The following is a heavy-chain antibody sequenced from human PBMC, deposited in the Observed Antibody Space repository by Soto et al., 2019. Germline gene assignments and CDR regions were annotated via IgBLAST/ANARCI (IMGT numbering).Heavy chain of an antibody. J-gene: IGHJ6*01. Sequence: QVQLVQSGAEVRKPGSSVRVSCKASGGTFDAYTITWVRQAPGQGLEWMGGIIPLFGTANYAQKFQGRVTITADESTTTAHXXXXXXXXXXTAVYFCARXGTKAMDVXGXXTTVTISS. D-gene: IGHD2-2*01. V-gene: IGHV1-69*01. CDR1: GGTFDAYT. CDR2: IIPLFGTA. CDR3: ARXGTKAMDV.